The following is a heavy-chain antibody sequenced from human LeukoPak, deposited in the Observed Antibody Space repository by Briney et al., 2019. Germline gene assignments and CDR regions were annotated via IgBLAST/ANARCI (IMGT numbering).Heavy chain of an antibody. Sequence: GGSLRLSCAPSGFTFSTYSMNTVRQAPGPGLEGVSSFTRSSYIYYANSVQGRFIISRDNNTNSMNLPTKSLTAEATPAYYCAVYASSGRRDAFDMWEQGTMVTVSA. CDR2: FTRSSYI. CDR1: GFTFSTYS. V-gene: IGHV3-21*06. CDR3: AVYASSGRRDAFDM. J-gene: IGHJ3*02. D-gene: IGHD3-22*01.